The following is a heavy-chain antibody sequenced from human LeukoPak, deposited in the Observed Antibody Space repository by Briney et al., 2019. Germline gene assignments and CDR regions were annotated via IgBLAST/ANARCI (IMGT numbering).Heavy chain of an antibody. CDR2: ISTSSIYI. D-gene: IGHD6-13*01. CDR1: GFTFSSYS. Sequence: GGSLRLSCAASGFTFSSYSMNWVRQAPGKGLEWVSSISTSSIYIYYADSVKGRFTISRDNAKNSLYLQMNSLRAEDTAVYYCARDPLSSSSFDYWGQGTLVTVSS. V-gene: IGHV3-21*01. J-gene: IGHJ4*02. CDR3: ARDPLSSSSFDY.